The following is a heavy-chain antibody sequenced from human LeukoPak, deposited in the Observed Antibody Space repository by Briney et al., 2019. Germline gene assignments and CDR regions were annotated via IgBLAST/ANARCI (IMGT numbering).Heavy chain of an antibody. CDR2: IYYSGST. J-gene: IGHJ3*02. V-gene: IGHV4-59*01. D-gene: IGHD3-10*01. CDR1: GGFICSYY. CDR3: AREVGVADAFDI. Sequence: SETLSITCSVSGGFICSYYWSWIRQPAGKGLEGIGYIYYSGSTNYNPSLKSRVTISVDSSKNQVTLKLSSVTAADTAVYYCAREVGVADAFDIWGQGTMVTVSS.